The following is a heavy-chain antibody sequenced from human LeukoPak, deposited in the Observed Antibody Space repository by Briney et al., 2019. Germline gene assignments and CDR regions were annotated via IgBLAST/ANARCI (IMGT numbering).Heavy chain of an antibody. D-gene: IGHD2-2*03. CDR3: ARDLDIVVVAAPNWFDP. Sequence: GASVKVSCKASGYTFTGYYMHWVRQAPGQGLEWMGCINPNSGGTNYAQKFQGRVTMTRDTSISTAYMELSRLRSDDTAVYYCARDLDIVVVAAPNWFDPWGQGTLVTVSS. V-gene: IGHV1-2*02. CDR1: GYTFTGYY. CDR2: INPNSGGT. J-gene: IGHJ5*02.